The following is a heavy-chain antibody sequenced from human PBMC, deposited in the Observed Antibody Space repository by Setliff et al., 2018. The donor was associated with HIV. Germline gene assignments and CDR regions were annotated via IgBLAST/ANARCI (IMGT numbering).Heavy chain of an antibody. Sequence: PSETLSLTCTVSGGSMNNYYWNWIRQTPGKGLEWIGYIYENAYAHYTVSLRSRVTVSMDTSKNQFSLTLRSVTAADRAVYYCARAQMHRGVVSWSLYYFDYWGQGALVTSPQ. CDR2: IYENAYA. D-gene: IGHD3-10*01. CDR1: GGSMNNYY. V-gene: IGHV4-59*01. J-gene: IGHJ4*02. CDR3: ARAQMHRGVVSWSLYYFDY.